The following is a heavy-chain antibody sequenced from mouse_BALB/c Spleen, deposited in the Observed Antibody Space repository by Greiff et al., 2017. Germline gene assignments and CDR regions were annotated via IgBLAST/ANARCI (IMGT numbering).Heavy chain of an antibody. CDR2: IYPGSGST. J-gene: IGHJ4*01. V-gene: IGHV1S22*01. CDR1: GYTFTSYW. CDR3: TRGARDTYYDAMDY. D-gene: IGHD3-1*01. Sequence: LQQPGPELVRPGASVKLSCTASGYTFTSYWMHWVKQRHGQGLEWIGNIYPGSGSTNYDEKFKSKGTLTVDTSSSTAYMHLSSLTSEDSAVYYCTRGARDTYYDAMDYWGQGTSVTVSS.